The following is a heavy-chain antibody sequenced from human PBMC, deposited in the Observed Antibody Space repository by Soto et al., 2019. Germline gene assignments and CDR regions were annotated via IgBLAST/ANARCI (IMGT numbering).Heavy chain of an antibody. CDR3: ARSRRQGFGGTLSYYFDF. CDR1: GFVFRVYW. V-gene: IGHV3-7*01. Sequence: PGGSLRLSCAASGFVFRVYWMSWVRQAPGKGLEWVANIKEDGSEANYVDSVKGRFAVSRDKDTNSLYLQLNSLTPEDTAVYYCARSRRQGFGGTLSYYFDFWGHGKMVTVYS. J-gene: IGHJ4*01. CDR2: IKEDGSEA. D-gene: IGHD3-10*01.